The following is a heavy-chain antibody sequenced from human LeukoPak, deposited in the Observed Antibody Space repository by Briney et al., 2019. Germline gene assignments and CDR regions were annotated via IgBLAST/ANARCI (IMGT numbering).Heavy chain of an antibody. V-gene: IGHV1-69*05. CDR3: ASGYCSGGSCRSYYFDY. D-gene: IGHD2-15*01. CDR1: GYTFTSYD. CDR2: IIPIFGTA. Sequence: GASVKVSCKASGYTFTSYDINWVRQATGQGLEWMGRIIPIFGTANYAHKFQGRVTITTDESTSTAYMELSSLRSEDTAVYYCASGYCSGGSCRSYYFDYWGQGTLVTVSS. J-gene: IGHJ4*02.